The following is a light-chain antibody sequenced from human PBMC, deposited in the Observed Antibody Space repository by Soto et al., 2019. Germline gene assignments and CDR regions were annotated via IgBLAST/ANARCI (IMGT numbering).Light chain of an antibody. CDR3: SSYTSSNSYV. V-gene: IGLV2-14*03. CDR2: DVS. CDR1: SSDVGGYKY. Sequence: QSGLTQPPSVSGSPGQSIAISCTGSSSDVGGYKYVSWYQQHPGKAPKLMIYDVSNRPSGVSDRFSGSKSGNTASLTISGLQSEDEADYYCSSYTSSNSYVFGTGTKVTVL. J-gene: IGLJ1*01.